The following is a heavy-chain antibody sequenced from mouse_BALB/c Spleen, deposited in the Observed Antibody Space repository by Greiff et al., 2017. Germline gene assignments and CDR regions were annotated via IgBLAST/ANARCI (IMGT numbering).Heavy chain of an antibody. D-gene: IGHD1-1*01. CDR1: GYTFTSYW. J-gene: IGHJ1*01. CDR2: INPSTGYT. CDR3: ARFYYGSSYSWYFDV. V-gene: IGHV1-7*01. Sequence: VQLQQSGAELAKPGASVKMSCKASGYTFTSYWMHWVKQRPGQGLEWIGYINPSTGYTEYNQKFKDKATLTADKSSSTAYMQLSSLTSEDSAVYYCARFYYGSSYSWYFDVWGAGTTVTVSS.